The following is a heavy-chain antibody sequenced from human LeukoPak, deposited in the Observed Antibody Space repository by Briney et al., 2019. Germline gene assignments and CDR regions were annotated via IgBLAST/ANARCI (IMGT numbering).Heavy chain of an antibody. CDR1: GYSFTNYW. D-gene: IGHD6-13*01. J-gene: IGHJ4*02. Sequence: PGESLKISCKGSGYSFTNYWIGWVRQLPGKGLEWMGIISPDGSDTRYSPSFQGQVTISADKSITTAYLQWSSLKASDTAMYYCARLTSSWSFDYWGQGTLVTVSS. CDR2: ISPDGSDT. CDR3: ARLTSSWSFDY. V-gene: IGHV5-51*01.